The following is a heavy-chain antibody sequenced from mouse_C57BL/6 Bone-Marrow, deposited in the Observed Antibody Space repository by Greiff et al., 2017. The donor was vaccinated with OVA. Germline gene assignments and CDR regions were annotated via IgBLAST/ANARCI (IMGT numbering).Heavy chain of an antibody. CDR1: GYSFTGYY. D-gene: IGHD1-1*01. V-gene: IGHV1-42*01. J-gene: IGHJ4*01. CDR2: INPSTGGS. CDR3: AIITTVVRAMDY. Sequence: EVQLQQSGPELVKPGASVKISCKASGYSFTGYYMNWVKQSPEKSLEWIGEINPSTGGSTSNQKFKAKAPLTVDKSSRTAYMQLNGLTSEDSAVYYCAIITTVVRAMDYWGQGTSVTVSS.